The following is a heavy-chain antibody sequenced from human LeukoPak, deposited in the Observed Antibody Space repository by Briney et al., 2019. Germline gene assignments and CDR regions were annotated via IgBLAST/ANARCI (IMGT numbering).Heavy chain of an antibody. CDR1: GFRFYAYA. V-gene: IGHV3-64D*09. J-gene: IGHJ4*02. D-gene: IGHD3-22*01. CDR3: AKGLYSYNGSGRPY. Sequence: GGSLRRSRPASGFRFYAYALHWVRQAPGKGLEYVSAISTSGSTTYYADSVKGRFTISRDNSKNTLYLQMSSLRPEDTAVYYCAKGLYSYNGSGRPYWGQGTLVTVSS. CDR2: ISTSGSTT.